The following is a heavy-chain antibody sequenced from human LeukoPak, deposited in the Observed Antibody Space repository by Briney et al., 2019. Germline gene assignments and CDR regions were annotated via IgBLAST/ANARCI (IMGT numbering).Heavy chain of an antibody. CDR1: GGSLSSYY. V-gene: IGHV4-59*12. J-gene: IGHJ4*02. D-gene: IGHD2-15*01. CDR2: IYNTGST. CDR3: ARWGSIEVVRFGY. Sequence: PSETLSLTCTVSGGSLSSYYWSWIRQPPGKGLEWIGYIYNTGSTNYNPPLTSRVNISIDTSKNQFSLTLTSVTAADTSLHYCARWGSIEVVRFGYWGQGTLVTVSS.